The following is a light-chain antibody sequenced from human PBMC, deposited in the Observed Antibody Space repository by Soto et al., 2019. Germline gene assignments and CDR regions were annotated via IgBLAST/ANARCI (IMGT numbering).Light chain of an antibody. J-gene: IGKJ4*01. CDR2: KAS. Sequence: DIQMTQSPSTLSASVGDRVTITCRASQSISIWLAWYQQKPGKAPKLLIYKASSLEGGVPSRFSGSGSGTEFTLTISSLQPDDFATYYCQQHSTYPLTFGGGTKVEIK. CDR1: QSISIW. CDR3: QQHSTYPLT. V-gene: IGKV1-5*03.